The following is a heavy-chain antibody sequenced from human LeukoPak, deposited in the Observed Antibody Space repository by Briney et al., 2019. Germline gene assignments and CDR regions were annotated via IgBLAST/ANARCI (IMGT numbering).Heavy chain of an antibody. CDR1: GGSISNSYY. J-gene: IGHJ6*02. CDR3: ARGSITMVRGVIPYYYYYYGMDV. CDR2: IYYSGDT. V-gene: IGHV4-39*07. Sequence: SETLSLTCTVSGGSISNSYYWGWIRQPPGKGLEWIGSIYYSGDTYYNPSLKSRVTVSMDTSKNQVSLRPSSVTAADTAVYYCARGSITMVRGVIPYYYYYYGMDVWGQGTTVTVSS. D-gene: IGHD3-10*01.